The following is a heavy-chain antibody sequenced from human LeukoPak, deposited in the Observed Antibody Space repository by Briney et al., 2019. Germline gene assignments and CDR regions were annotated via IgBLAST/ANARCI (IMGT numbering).Heavy chain of an antibody. V-gene: IGHV3-7*01. Sequence: GGSLRLSCVASGFTFSSHWMSWVRQAPGKGLEWVANMNQDGSGKYYVDSVKGRFIISRDNAKNSLYLQMYSLRAEDTAVYYCARDPVYSYGKGPNHYYYMDVWGKGTTVTVSS. CDR3: ARDPVYSYGKGPNHYYYMDV. CDR1: GFTFSSHW. J-gene: IGHJ6*03. CDR2: MNQDGSGK. D-gene: IGHD5-18*01.